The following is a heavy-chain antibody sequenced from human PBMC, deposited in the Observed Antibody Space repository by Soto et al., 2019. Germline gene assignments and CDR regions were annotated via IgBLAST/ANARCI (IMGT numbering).Heavy chain of an antibody. D-gene: IGHD3-16*01. Sequence: QVHLQQWGAGLLKPSETLSLTCAAYGGPFSGYYWSWIRQPPGKGLEWIGEINDIGSTNYNPSLESRVTISVDMSKNQFSLRLTSVTAADTAVYYCARGLRLRLGEAWFDPWGQGTLVTVSS. CDR3: ARGLRLRLGEAWFDP. J-gene: IGHJ5*02. V-gene: IGHV4-34*02. CDR2: INDIGST. CDR1: GGPFSGYY.